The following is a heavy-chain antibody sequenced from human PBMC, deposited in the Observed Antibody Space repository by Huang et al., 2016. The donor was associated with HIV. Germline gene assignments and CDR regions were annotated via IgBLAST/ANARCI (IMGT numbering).Heavy chain of an antibody. CDR3: ATGFDVFFDF. D-gene: IGHD3-9*01. CDR2: VDPEIGET. Sequence: QVQLVQSRAEVKKPGASVKVSCKVSVYTSSELSIHWVRQPPGKGLEWVGGVDPEIGETIYAQKFQGRVTMTEDTSTETAFMELSGLRPEDTAVYYCATGFDVFFDFWGQGTLVTVSS. J-gene: IGHJ4*02. CDR1: VYTSSELS. V-gene: IGHV1-24*01.